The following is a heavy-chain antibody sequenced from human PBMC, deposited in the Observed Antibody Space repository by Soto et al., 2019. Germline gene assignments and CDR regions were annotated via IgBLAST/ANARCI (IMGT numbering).Heavy chain of an antibody. CDR2: IYYSGST. J-gene: IGHJ4*02. V-gene: IGHV4-31*03. CDR3: ARQRDGYTYRYFDY. CDR1: GGSISSGGYY. D-gene: IGHD5-12*01. Sequence: QVQLQESGPGLVKPSQTLSLTCTISGGSISSGGYYWSWIRQHPGKGLEWIGYIYYSGSTYYNPSLQSRVTIAVDTSKNQYSLQLRSVTAADTAVYCCARQRDGYTYRYFDYWGQGTLVTVSS.